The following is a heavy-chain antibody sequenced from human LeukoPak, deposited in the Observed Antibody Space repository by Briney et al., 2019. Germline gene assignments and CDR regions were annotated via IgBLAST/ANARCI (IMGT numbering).Heavy chain of an antibody. J-gene: IGHJ6*03. V-gene: IGHV3-15*01. CDR1: GFTSSNAW. D-gene: IGHD5-24*01. Sequence: GGCLRLSCAASGFTSSNAWMSWVRQAAGRGREWVGRSKSKTDGGTTDYAAPVKGRFTISRDDSKNTLYLQMNSLKTEDTAVYYCTTSSDGYNYYYYMDVWGKGTTVTVSS. CDR3: TTSSDGYNYYYYMDV. CDR2: SKSKTDGGTT.